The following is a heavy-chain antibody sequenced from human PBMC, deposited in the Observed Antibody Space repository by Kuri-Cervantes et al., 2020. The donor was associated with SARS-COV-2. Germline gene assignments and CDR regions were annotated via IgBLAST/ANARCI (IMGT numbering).Heavy chain of an antibody. J-gene: IGHJ4*02. CDR3: ARRYDSSGYSDY. V-gene: IGHV4-34*01. Sequence: SETLSLTCAVYGGSFSGYYWSWIRQPPGKGLEWIGSIYYSGSTYYNPSLKSRVTISVDTSKNQFSLKLSSVTAADTAVYYCARRYDSSGYSDYWGQGTLVTVSS. CDR1: GGSFSGYY. CDR2: IYYSGST. D-gene: IGHD3-22*01.